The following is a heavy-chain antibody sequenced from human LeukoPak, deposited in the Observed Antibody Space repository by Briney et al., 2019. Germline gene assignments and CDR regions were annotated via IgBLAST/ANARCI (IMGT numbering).Heavy chain of an antibody. CDR1: GGSISSGGYS. V-gene: IGHV4-30-2*01. CDR2: VFHSGST. J-gene: IGHJ4*02. Sequence: TSETLSLTCAVSGGSISSGGYSWSWLRQPPGKGLEWIGYVFHSGSTYYNPSLKSRVTLSVARSKYQFSLNLSSVPAADTAVYYCASYTTSRHYWGLGTLVTVSS. D-gene: IGHD2-2*02. CDR3: ASYTTSRHY.